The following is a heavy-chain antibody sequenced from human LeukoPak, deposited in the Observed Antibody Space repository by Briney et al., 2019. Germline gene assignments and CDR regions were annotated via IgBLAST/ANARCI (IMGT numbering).Heavy chain of an antibody. J-gene: IGHJ4*02. CDR3: ARAKPKNMVRGLIMRRESRYYFDY. Sequence: SGGSLRLSCGASGFTFSSYGMTWVRQAPGKGLEWVSAISGSGGSTYYADSVKGRFTISRDNSKNTLYLQMNSLRAEDTAVYYCARAKPKNMVRGLIMRRESRYYFDYWGQGTLATVSS. V-gene: IGHV3-23*01. D-gene: IGHD3-10*01. CDR1: GFTFSSYG. CDR2: ISGSGGST.